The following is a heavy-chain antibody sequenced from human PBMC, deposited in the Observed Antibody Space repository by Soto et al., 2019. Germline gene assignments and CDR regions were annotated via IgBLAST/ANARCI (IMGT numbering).Heavy chain of an antibody. Sequence: LRLSCAASGFTFSTYSMSWVRQAPGKGLEWVAHITATGGTTYYADSVKGRFTISRDTSRNTLYLQMNSLRAEDTALYYCAKCMQAYWNYDAHHVWRQVPMVTVSS. D-gene: IGHD1-7*01. CDR1: GFTFSTYS. V-gene: IGHV3-23*01. CDR3: AKCMQAYWNYDAHHV. J-gene: IGHJ3*01. CDR2: ITATGGTT.